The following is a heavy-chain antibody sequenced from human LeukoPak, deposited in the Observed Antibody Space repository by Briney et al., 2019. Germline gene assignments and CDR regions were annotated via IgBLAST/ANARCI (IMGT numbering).Heavy chain of an antibody. CDR1: GFTFSDYY. J-gene: IGHJ4*02. CDR2: ISGSDTYT. Sequence: PGGSLRLSCAASGFTFSDYYMIWIRQAPGKGLEWVSYISGSDTYTDYADSVKGRFTISRDNAQNSLYLQMNTLRADDTAVYYWARQCSGSSCYWGRGTLVTVSS. CDR3: ARQCSGSSCY. V-gene: IGHV3-11*03. D-gene: IGHD2-15*01.